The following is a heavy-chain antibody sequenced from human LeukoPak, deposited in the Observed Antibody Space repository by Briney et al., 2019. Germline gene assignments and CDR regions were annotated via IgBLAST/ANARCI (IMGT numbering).Heavy chain of an antibody. D-gene: IGHD3-22*01. J-gene: IGHJ2*01. CDR1: GGSISSSSYY. CDR3: ARGVTMIVVVIHDWYFDL. CDR2: IFYSGRT. Sequence: SETLSLTCTVSGGSISSSSYYWGWIRQPPGKGLEWIGNIFYSGRTYYNPSLKSRVTISVDTPKNQFSLKLSSVTAADTAVYYCARGVTMIVVVIHDWYFDLWGRGTLVTVSS. V-gene: IGHV4-39*01.